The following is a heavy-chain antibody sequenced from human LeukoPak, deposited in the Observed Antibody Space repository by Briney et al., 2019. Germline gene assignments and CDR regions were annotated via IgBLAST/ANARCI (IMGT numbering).Heavy chain of an antibody. V-gene: IGHV1-2*02. Sequence: ASVKVSCKASGYTFTGYYMHWVRQAPGQGLEWMGWINPNSGGTNYAQKFQGRVTITRNTSISTAYMELSSLRSEDTAVYYCARSGLRVPAAIRSDWYFDLWGRGTLVTVSS. CDR3: ARSGLRVPAAIRSDWYFDL. CDR1: GYTFTGYY. J-gene: IGHJ2*01. CDR2: INPNSGGT. D-gene: IGHD2-2*02.